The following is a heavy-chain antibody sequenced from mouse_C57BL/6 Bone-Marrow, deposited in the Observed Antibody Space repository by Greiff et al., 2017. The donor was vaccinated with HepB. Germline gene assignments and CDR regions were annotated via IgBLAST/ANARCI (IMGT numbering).Heavy chain of an antibody. CDR1: GYTFTSYW. J-gene: IGHJ2*01. CDR3: TRNYYGSRVLDD. V-gene: IGHV1-5*01. CDR2: IHPGNSDT. Sequence: EVQLQQSGTVLARPGASVKMSCKTSGYTFTSYWMHWVKQRPGQGLEWIGAIHPGNSDTSYNQKFKGKATLTAVTSASTAYMELSSLTTEDSAVYYCTRNYYGSRVLDDWGQGTTLTVSS. D-gene: IGHD1-1*01.